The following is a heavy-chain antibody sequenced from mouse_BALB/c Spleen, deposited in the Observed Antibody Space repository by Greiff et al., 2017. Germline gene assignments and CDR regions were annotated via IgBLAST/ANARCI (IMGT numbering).Heavy chain of an antibody. CDR2: ISYSGST. CDR3: ARWRYDDAMDY. Sequence: EVQLQQSGPGLVKPSQSLSLTCTVTGYSITSDYAWNWIRQFPGNKLEWMGYISYSGSTSYNPSLKSRISITRDTSKNQFFLQLNSVTTEDTATYYCARWRYDDAMDYWGQGTSVTVSS. V-gene: IGHV3-2*02. CDR1: GYSITSDYA. J-gene: IGHJ4*01. D-gene: IGHD2-14*01.